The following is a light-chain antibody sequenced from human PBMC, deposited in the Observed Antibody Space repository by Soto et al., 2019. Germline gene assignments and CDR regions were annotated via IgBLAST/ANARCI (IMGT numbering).Light chain of an antibody. V-gene: IGKV3D-15*01. CDR3: QQYNNWPLT. CDR1: QSISST. J-gene: IGKJ4*01. CDR2: DAS. Sequence: EIVLTQSPDTLSVSPGERATLSCRASQSISSTLAWYQQKSGQPPRLLIYDASTRATGFPARFSGSGSGTEFTLTISILQSEDCAVYYCQQYNNWPLTFGGGTTVEIK.